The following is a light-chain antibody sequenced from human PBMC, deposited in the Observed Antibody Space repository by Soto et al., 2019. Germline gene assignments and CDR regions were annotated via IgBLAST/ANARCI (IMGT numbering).Light chain of an antibody. J-gene: IGKJ1*01. Sequence: DIQMTQSPSTLSASVGDRVTITCRASQSISTWLAWFQQKPGRAPNLLIYKASSLESGVPSRFSGSGSGTEFTLTISSLQPDDFATYYCQQYNSRTFGQGTKVDIK. V-gene: IGKV1-5*03. CDR1: QSISTW. CDR3: QQYNSRT. CDR2: KAS.